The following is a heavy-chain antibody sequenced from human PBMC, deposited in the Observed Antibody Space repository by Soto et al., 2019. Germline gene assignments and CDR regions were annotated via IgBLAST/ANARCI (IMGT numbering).Heavy chain of an antibody. Sequence: SLRLSCVSSGFSISTHALTWVRQAPGKGPEWVSSFSGRSGDTYYAASVKGRFTISGDSSKNTVILQMNNLRADDTALYYCARDSSAWPNYFDSWGQGIQVTVSS. D-gene: IGHD6-19*01. CDR1: GFSISTHA. CDR2: FSGRSGDT. CDR3: ARDSSAWPNYFDS. V-gene: IGHV3-23*01. J-gene: IGHJ4*02.